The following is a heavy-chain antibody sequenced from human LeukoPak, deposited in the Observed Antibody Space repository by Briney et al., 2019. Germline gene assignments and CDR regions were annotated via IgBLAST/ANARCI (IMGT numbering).Heavy chain of an antibody. CDR3: VGSSRGWPRPKGFDY. V-gene: IGHV3-53*01. Sequence: GGSLRLPCAASGFTVSSNYMSCVRQAPGKGLEWVSVIYSGGSTYYADSVKGRFTISRDSSKNMLYVQMNSLRGEDTAVYYGVGSSRGWPRPKGFDYWGQGTLVIVSS. D-gene: IGHD3-22*01. CDR2: IYSGGST. CDR1: GFTVSSNY. J-gene: IGHJ4*02.